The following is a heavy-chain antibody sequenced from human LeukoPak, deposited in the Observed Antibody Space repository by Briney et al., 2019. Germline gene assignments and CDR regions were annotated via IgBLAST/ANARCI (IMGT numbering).Heavy chain of an antibody. J-gene: IGHJ5*02. V-gene: IGHV1-2*06. D-gene: IGHD3-3*01. CDR1: GYTFTGYY. CDR2: INPNSGGT. Sequence: GSVKVSCKASGYTFTGYYMHWVRQAPRPGLEWMGRINPNSGGTNYAQKFQSTVTMTRDTSILTAYMELSRLRSYDSAVYYCARAHGLLRFLSWFSPNSFAPWGQGTLVTVSS. CDR3: ARAHGLLRFLSWFSPNSFAP.